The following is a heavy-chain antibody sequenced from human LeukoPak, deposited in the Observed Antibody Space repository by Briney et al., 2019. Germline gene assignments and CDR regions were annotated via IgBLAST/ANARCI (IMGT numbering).Heavy chain of an antibody. CDR2: ISAYNGNT. V-gene: IGHV1-18*01. CDR3: ARTRAEVGATNNYYYYYMDV. D-gene: IGHD1-26*01. Sequence: ASVKVSCKASGYTFTSYGISWVRQAPGQGLECMGWISAYNGNTNYAQKLQGRVTMTTDTSTSTAYVELRSLRSDDTAVYYCARTRAEVGATNNYYYYYMDVWGKGTTVTISS. CDR1: GYTFTSYG. J-gene: IGHJ6*03.